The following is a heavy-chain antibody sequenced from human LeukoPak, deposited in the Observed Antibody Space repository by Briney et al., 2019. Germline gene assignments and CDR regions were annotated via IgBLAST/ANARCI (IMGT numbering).Heavy chain of an antibody. CDR3: AKDNRPSSSWLDDAFDV. J-gene: IGHJ3*01. V-gene: IGHV3-74*01. CDR2: IHSDGNST. D-gene: IGHD6-13*01. CDR1: GFTFSSYW. Sequence: GGSLRLSCAASGFTFSSYWMHWVRQAPGKGLVWVSRIHSDGNSTNYADSVKGRFTITRDNAKNSLYLQMNSLRAEDTALYYCAKDNRPSSSWLDDAFDVWGQGTMVTVSS.